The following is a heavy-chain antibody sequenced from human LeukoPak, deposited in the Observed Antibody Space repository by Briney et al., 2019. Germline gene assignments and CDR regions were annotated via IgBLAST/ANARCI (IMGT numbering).Heavy chain of an antibody. Sequence: GGSLRLSCAASGFTFSSYSMNWVRQAPGKGLEWVSSISSSSSYIYYADSVKGRFTISRDNAKNSLYLQMNSLRAEDTAVYYCARENFWTVIMVRGVNFDYWGQGTLVTVSS. D-gene: IGHD3-10*01. CDR1: GFTFSSYS. CDR2: ISSSSSYI. J-gene: IGHJ4*02. CDR3: ARENFWTVIMVRGVNFDY. V-gene: IGHV3-21*01.